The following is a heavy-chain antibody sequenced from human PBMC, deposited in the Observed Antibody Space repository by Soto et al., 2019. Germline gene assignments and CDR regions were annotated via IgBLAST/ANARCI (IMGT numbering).Heavy chain of an antibody. Sequence: ASVKVSCKASGYTFTGYYMHWLRQAPGQGLEWMGWINPNSGGTNYAQKFQGGVTMTRDTSISTAYMELSRLRSDDTAVYYCARGSGSYYEYFDYWGQGTLVTVSS. V-gene: IGHV1-2*02. CDR2: INPNSGGT. J-gene: IGHJ4*02. CDR3: ARGSGSYYEYFDY. CDR1: GYTFTGYY. D-gene: IGHD3-10*01.